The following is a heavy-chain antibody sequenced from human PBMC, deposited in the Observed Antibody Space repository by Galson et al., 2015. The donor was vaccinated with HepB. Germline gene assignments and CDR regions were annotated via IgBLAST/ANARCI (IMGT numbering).Heavy chain of an antibody. Sequence: SLRLSCAASEFSFSSHAMAWVRRAPGKGPEWVPGISGSGSRLSFTDPVRGRFTISRDKSKNTLYLQMNSLKASDTAIYYCARAGTATMNAFDIWGQGTMVTVSS. CDR1: EFSFSSHA. CDR3: ARAGTATMNAFDI. CDR2: ISGSGSRL. V-gene: IGHV3-23*01. J-gene: IGHJ3*02. D-gene: IGHD6-13*01.